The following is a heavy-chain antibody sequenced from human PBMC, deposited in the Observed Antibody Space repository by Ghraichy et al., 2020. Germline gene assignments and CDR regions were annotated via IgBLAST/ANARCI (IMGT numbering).Heavy chain of an antibody. CDR3: ATGDKSGDY. D-gene: IGHD1-26*01. V-gene: IGHV3-48*02. Sequence: LSLTCAASGFTFSSYSMNWVRQAPGKGLEWVSYISSSSSTIYYADSVKGRFTISRDNAKNSLYLQMNSLRDEDTAVYYCATGDKSGDYWGQGTLVTVSS. CDR2: ISSSSSTI. J-gene: IGHJ4*02. CDR1: GFTFSSYS.